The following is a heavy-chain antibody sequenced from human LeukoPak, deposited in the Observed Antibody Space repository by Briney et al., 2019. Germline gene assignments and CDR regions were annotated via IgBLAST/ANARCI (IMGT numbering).Heavy chain of an antibody. CDR3: ARDRRAAAAVYGMDVAVYGMDV. J-gene: IGHJ6*02. D-gene: IGHD6-13*01. CDR2: ISYDGSNK. V-gene: IGHV3-30*04. CDR1: GFTFSSYA. Sequence: PGGSLRLSCAASGFTFSSYAMHWVRQAPGKGLEWVAVISYDGSNKYYADSVKGRFTISRDNSKNTLYLQMNSLRAEDTAVYYCARDRRAAAAVYGMDVAVYGMDVWGQGTTVTVSS.